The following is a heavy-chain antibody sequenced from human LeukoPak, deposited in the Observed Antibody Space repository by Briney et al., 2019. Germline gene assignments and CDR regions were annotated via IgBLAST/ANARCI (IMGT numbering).Heavy chain of an antibody. J-gene: IGHJ4*02. V-gene: IGHV3-48*01. CDR2: ISSRGTTM. CDR1: GFTFSSYD. D-gene: IGHD4/OR15-4a*01. CDR3: ARRAGAYSHPYDY. Sequence: GGSLRLSCAASGFTFSSYDMNWVRQAPGKGPEWVSYISSRGTTMYYADSVKGRFTISRDNSKNTLYLQMNSLRAEDTAVYYCARRAGAYSHPYDYWGQGTLVTVSS.